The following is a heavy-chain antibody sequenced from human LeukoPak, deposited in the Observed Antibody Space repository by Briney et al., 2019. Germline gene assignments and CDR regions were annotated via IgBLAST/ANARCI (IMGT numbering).Heavy chain of an antibody. V-gene: IGHV3-7*01. D-gene: IGHD1-14*01. CDR2: INQGGSDK. Sequence: PGVSLRLSCSASAFTFSGHWRMWLRQAPGNGLKWVANINQGGSDKYYVDSVKGRFTISRDNANNLLYLQMNSLRGEDTAVYYCTRDRSRAEDDWGQGTLVTVSS. CDR1: AFTFSGHW. CDR3: TRDRSRAEDD. J-gene: IGHJ4*02.